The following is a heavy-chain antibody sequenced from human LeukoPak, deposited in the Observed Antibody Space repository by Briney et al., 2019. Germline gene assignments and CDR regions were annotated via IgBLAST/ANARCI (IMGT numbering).Heavy chain of an antibody. CDR3: ARGPIAAATGGNYYYYYMDV. D-gene: IGHD6-13*01. V-gene: IGHV1-18*01. Sequence: ASVRVSCKASGYTFPSYGISWVRQAPGQGLEWMGWSSSYNGDTNYAQKYQGRVTITADESTTTAYMELSSLRSEDTAVYYCARGPIAAATGGNYYYYYMDVWGKGTTVTVSS. J-gene: IGHJ6*03. CDR1: GYTFPSYG. CDR2: SSSYNGDT.